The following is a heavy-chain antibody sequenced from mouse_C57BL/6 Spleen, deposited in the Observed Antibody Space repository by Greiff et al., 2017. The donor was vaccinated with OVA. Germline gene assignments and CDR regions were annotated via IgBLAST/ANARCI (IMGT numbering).Heavy chain of an antibody. J-gene: IGHJ3*01. D-gene: IGHD2-4*01. V-gene: IGHV1-53*01. Sequence: QVQLQQPGTELVKPGASVKLSCKASGYTFTSYWMHWVKQRPGQGLEWIGNINPSNGGTTYNEKFKSKATLTVDKSSSTAYMQLSSLTSEDSAVYYGARESYDYDRVWCAYWGQGTLVTVSA. CDR1: GYTFTSYW. CDR2: INPSNGGT. CDR3: ARESYDYDRVWCAY.